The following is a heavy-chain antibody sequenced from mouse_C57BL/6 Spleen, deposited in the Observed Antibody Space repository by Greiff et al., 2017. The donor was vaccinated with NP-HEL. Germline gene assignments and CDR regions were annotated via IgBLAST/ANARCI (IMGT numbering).Heavy chain of an antibody. J-gene: IGHJ2*01. Sequence: DVHLVESGGGLVKPGGSLKLSCAASGFTFSDYGMHWVRQAPEKGLEWVAYISSGSSTIYYADTVKGRFTISRDNAKNTLFLQMTSLRSEDTAMYYCASYDYDENYWGQGTALTVSS. CDR2: ISSGSSTI. CDR3: ASYDYDENY. V-gene: IGHV5-17*01. D-gene: IGHD2-4*01. CDR1: GFTFSDYG.